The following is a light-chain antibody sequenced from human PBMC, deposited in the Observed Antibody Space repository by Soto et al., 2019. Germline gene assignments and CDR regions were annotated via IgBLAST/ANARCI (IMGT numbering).Light chain of an antibody. CDR3: QQYKDWPKT. CDR2: GAS. J-gene: IGKJ1*01. Sequence: ETVMTQSPATLSVSPGEGAVLSCRASQSVSSYVAWYQQRPGQAPRVLIYGASTRATGIPIRFSGSGSGTEFTLTIGSLQSEDSAVYYCQQYKDWPKTFGQGNKVEIK. CDR1: QSVSSY. V-gene: IGKV3-15*01.